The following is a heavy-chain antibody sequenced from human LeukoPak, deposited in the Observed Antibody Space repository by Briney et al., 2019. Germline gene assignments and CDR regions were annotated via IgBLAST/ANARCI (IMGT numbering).Heavy chain of an antibody. CDR3: ATTNDGGGYQWGNFFDF. V-gene: IGHV1-69*04. J-gene: IGHJ4*02. Sequence: SVKVSCKASGGTSNSHAISWVRQAPGQGLEWMGRIIPNLGTTNRAQNFQDRVTLTADKSTNTAYMELTSLTSDDTAVYYCATTNDGGGYQWGNFFDFWGQGTLVTVSS. CDR1: GGTSNSHA. CDR2: IIPNLGTT. D-gene: IGHD3-22*01.